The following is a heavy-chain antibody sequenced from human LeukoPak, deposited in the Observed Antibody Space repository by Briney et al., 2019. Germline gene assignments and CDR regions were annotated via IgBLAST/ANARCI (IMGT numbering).Heavy chain of an antibody. D-gene: IGHD2-21*02. CDR1: GGSISSYY. J-gene: IGHJ6*02. V-gene: IGHV4-59*08. CDR2: IYYSGST. Sequence: SETLPLTCTVSGGSISSYYWSWIRQPPGKGLEWIGYIYYSGSTNYNPSLKSRVTISVDTSKNQFSLKLSSVTAADTAVYYCARHLFGRDIVATIPYCGGDCYPHYGMDVWGQGTTVTVSS. CDR3: ARHLFGRDIVATIPYCGGDCYPHYGMDV.